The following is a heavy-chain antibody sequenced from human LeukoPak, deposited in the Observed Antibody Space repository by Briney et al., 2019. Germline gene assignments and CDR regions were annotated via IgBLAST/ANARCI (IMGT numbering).Heavy chain of an antibody. V-gene: IGHV3-7*03. CDR2: IKPDGSEK. CDR3: ARGQSWAFDF. CDR1: GFTFSTYW. D-gene: IGHD1-26*01. J-gene: IGHJ4*02. Sequence: GGSLRLSCAASGFTFSTYWMSWVRQAPGNGLQWVVNIKPDGSEKYYVDSVKGRFTISRDNARDSVDLQMNSLRVEDTAVYYCARGQSWAFDFWGQGTLVTVSS.